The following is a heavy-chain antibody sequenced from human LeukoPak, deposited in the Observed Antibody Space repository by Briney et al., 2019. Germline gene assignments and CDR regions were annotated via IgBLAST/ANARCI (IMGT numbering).Heavy chain of an antibody. CDR2: ISRSGSTK. Sequence: GGSLRLSCAASGFTFSDYNMRWIRQAPGKGLEWVSSISRSGSTKYYADSVKGRFTTSRDNSKNTLYLQMNSLRAEDTAVYFCAKGAYYADWGQGTLVTVSS. CDR1: GFTFSDYN. D-gene: IGHD3-3*01. CDR3: AKGAYYAD. V-gene: IGHV3-11*01. J-gene: IGHJ4*02.